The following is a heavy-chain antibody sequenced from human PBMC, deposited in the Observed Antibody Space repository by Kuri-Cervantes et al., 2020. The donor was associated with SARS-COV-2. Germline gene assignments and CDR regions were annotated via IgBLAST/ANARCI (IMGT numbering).Heavy chain of an antibody. Sequence: GESLKISCAASGFIFSSHSMNWVRQAPGKGLEWVSYISSSSSTIYYADSVKGRFTISRDNAKNSLYLQMNSLRAEDTAVYYCARVRMVGSSSVPYYFDYWGQGTLVTVSS. CDR2: ISSSSSTI. CDR3: ARVRMVGSSSVPYYFDY. D-gene: IGHD6-6*01. V-gene: IGHV3-48*04. J-gene: IGHJ4*02. CDR1: GFIFSSHS.